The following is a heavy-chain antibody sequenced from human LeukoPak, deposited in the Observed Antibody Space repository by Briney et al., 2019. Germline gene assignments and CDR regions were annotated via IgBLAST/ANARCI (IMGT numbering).Heavy chain of an antibody. CDR1: GFIYRSYG. J-gene: IGHJ5*02. V-gene: IGHV3-33*01. D-gene: IGHD3-3*01. CDR2: IWYDGSNK. Sequence: GGCVSLSLAASGFIYRSYGMHGVRQARAKGLEGVAVIWYDGSNKYYADSVKGRFTISRDNSKNTLYLQMNSLRAEDTAVYYCARDMEYPNWFDPWGQGTLVTVSS. CDR3: ARDMEYPNWFDP.